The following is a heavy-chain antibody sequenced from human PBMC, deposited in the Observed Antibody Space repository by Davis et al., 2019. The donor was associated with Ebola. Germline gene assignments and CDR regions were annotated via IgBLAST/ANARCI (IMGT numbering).Heavy chain of an antibody. J-gene: IGHJ5*02. V-gene: IGHV4-38-2*01. CDR2: VYHNGNT. CDR1: GFTFSNAW. Sequence: MPGGSLRLSCAASGFTFSNAWMSWVRQAPGKGLEWVGSVYHNGNTYYNSSLKSRVTILVDQSKNQFSLKLSSVTAADTAVYFCARRLCSRFCGGGSPDKWFDPWGQGTLVTVSS. CDR3: ARRLCSRFCGGGSPDKWFDP. D-gene: IGHD2-15*01.